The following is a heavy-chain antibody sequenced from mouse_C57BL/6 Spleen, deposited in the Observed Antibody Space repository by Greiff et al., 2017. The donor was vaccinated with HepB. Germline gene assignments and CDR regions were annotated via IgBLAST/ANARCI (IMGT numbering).Heavy chain of an antibody. CDR1: GYTFTDYE. CDR2: IDPETGGT. CDR3: TRSPLLLGY. D-gene: IGHD1-1*01. Sequence: QVQLQQSGAELVRPGASVTLSCKASGYTFTDYEMHWVKQTPVHGLEWIGAIDPETGGTAYNQKFKGKAILTADKSSSTAYMELRSLTSEDSAVYYCTRSPLLLGYWGQGTTLTVSS. V-gene: IGHV1-15*01. J-gene: IGHJ2*01.